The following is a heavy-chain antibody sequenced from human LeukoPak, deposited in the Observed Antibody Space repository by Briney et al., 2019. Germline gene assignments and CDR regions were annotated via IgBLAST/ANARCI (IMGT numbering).Heavy chain of an antibody. J-gene: IGHJ4*02. CDR1: GFTFSSYA. V-gene: IGHV3-23*01. CDR3: AKSQGYTVTTYHVDY. Sequence: GGSLRLSCVASGFTFSSYAMSWVRQAPGKGLEWVSAISGSGGSTYYADSVKGRFTISRDNSKNTLYLQMNSLRAEDTAVYYCAKSQGYTVTTYHVDYWGQGTLVTVSS. CDR2: ISGSGGST. D-gene: IGHD4-17*01.